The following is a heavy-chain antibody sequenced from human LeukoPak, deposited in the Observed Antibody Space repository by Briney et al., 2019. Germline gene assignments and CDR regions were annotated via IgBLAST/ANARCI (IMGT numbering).Heavy chain of an antibody. CDR3: ATSESQTRFDY. CDR2: IFPGDSET. J-gene: IGHJ4*02. Sequence: GESLKISCKGSGYSFTTYWIGWVRQMPGKGLEWMGIIFPGDSETIYSPSFQGQVTISADKYISTAYLQWRSLKASDTAMYYCATSESQTRFDYWGQGTLVTASS. CDR1: GYSFTTYW. V-gene: IGHV5-51*01. D-gene: IGHD1/OR15-1a*01.